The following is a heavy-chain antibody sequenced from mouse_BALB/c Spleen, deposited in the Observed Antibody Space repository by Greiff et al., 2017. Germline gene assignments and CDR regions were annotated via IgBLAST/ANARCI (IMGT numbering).Heavy chain of an antibody. V-gene: IGHV1-18*01. Sequence: DVKLVESGPELVKPGASMKISCKASGYSFTGYTMNWVKQSHGKNLEWIGLINPYNGGTSYNQKFKGKATLTVDKSSSTAYMELLSLTSEDSAVYYCARRSVAFDYAMDYWGQGTSVTVSS. CDR2: INPYNGGT. CDR1: GYSFTGYT. J-gene: IGHJ4*01. CDR3: ARRSVAFDYAMDY.